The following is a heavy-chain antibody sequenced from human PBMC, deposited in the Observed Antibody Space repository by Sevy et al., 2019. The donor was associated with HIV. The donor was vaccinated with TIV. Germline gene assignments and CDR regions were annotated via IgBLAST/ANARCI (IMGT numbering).Heavy chain of an antibody. V-gene: IGHV3-9*01. CDR3: AKDSSRFFDWSYGVDV. Sequence: GGSLRLSCAASGFTFDDYAMHWVRQAPGTGLEWVSGISWDSGRIDYAYSVKGRFTISRDNAKNSLYLQMSSLRADDTALYYCAKDSSRFFDWSYGVDVWGQGTTVIVSS. J-gene: IGHJ6*02. CDR1: GFTFDDYA. CDR2: ISWDSGRI. D-gene: IGHD3-9*01.